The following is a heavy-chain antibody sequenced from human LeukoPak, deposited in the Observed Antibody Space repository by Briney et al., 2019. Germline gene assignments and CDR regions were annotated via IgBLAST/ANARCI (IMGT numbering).Heavy chain of an antibody. Sequence: GGSLRLSCAASGFTVSSNYMSWVRQAPGKGLEWLSAIGGGGCCASYPDSVKGRFTISRDNSKNTLYLQMNSLRVEDTAVYYCAKRVTTVEPSVVDVWGQGTAVTVSS. CDR2: IGGGGCCA. J-gene: IGHJ6*02. V-gene: IGHV3-23*01. CDR1: GFTVSSNY. CDR3: AKRVTTVEPSVVDV. D-gene: IGHD4-23*01.